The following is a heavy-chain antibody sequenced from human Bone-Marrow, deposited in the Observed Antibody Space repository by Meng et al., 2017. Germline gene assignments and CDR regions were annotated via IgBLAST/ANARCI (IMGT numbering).Heavy chain of an antibody. Sequence: GGSLRLSCAASGFTSSSYAMSWVRQAPGKGLEWVSGISGSGGGTYYADSVKDRFTISSDNSKNTLYLQMNSLRAEDTAVYYCAKSSGFLFPHDYWGQGTLVTVSS. CDR3: AKSSGFLFPHDY. D-gene: IGHD3-22*01. J-gene: IGHJ4*02. CDR2: ISGSGGGT. V-gene: IGHV3-23*01. CDR1: GFTSSSYA.